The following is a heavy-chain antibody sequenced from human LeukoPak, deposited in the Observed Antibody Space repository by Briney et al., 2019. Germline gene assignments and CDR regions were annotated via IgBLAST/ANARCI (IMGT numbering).Heavy chain of an antibody. CDR2: IKSNDGGT. J-gene: IGHJ4*02. CDR3: VRDITMLRGVPY. V-gene: IGHV1-2*02. Sequence: ASVKVSCKASGYLFTGYYIHWVRQAPGQGLEWMGSIKSNDGGTTFAQSFQGRVTMTRDTSISTAFMELNSLRFDDTAVYYCVRDITMLRGVPYRGQGTLVTVSS. D-gene: IGHD3-10*01. CDR1: GYLFTGYY.